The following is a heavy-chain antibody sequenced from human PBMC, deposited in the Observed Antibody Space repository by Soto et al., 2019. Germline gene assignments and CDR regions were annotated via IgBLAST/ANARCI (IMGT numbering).Heavy chain of an antibody. V-gene: IGHV1-46*01. Sequence: QVQVVQPGAEVKKPGASVKVSCKASGYTFTNYYMHWVRQAPGQGLEWIGRIIPDDGSTHYAQKFHDRVIMTRDTSTSTVYMELNSLRSEDSAVYYCARGGPELATIGSFDYWGQGTLVTVSS. CDR1: GYTFTNYY. CDR3: ARGGPELATIGSFDY. J-gene: IGHJ4*02. D-gene: IGHD5-12*01. CDR2: IIPDDGST.